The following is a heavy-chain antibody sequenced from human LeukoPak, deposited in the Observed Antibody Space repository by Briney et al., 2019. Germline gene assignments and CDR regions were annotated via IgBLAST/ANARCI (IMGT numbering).Heavy chain of an antibody. CDR1: GFTFSSYA. CDR2: ISYDGSNK. D-gene: IGHD6-19*01. V-gene: IGHV3-30-3*01. Sequence: GGSLRLSCAASGFTFSSYAMHWVRQAPGKGLEWVAVISYDGSNKYYADSVKGRFTISRDNSKNTLYLQMNSLRAEDTAVYYCARSDQWLVDSRCAFDIWGQGTMVTVSS. CDR3: ARSDQWLVDSRCAFDI. J-gene: IGHJ3*02.